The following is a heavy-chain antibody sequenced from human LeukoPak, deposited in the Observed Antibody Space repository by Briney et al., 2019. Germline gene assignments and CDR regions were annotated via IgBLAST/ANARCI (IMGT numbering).Heavy chain of an antibody. CDR3: ARGDGYNGSIDY. Sequence: GGSLRLSCAASGFTFRSYGMFWVRQAPGKGLEYVSAISSNGGSTYCANSVKGRFTISRDNSKNTLYLQMGSLRAEDMAVYYCARGDGYNGSIDYWGQGTLVTVSS. D-gene: IGHD5-24*01. CDR1: GFTFRSYG. CDR2: ISSNGGST. V-gene: IGHV3-64*01. J-gene: IGHJ4*02.